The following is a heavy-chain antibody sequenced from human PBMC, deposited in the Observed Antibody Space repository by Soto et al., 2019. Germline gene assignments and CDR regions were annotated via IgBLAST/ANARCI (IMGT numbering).Heavy chain of an antibody. D-gene: IGHD2-15*01. CDR3: ARARGSGAQYGMDV. CDR2: IKQDGSEK. V-gene: IGHV3-7*01. Sequence: GGSLRLSCAASGFTFSSYWMSWVRQAPGKGLEWVANIKQDGSEKYYVDSVKGRFTISGDNAKNSLYLQMNSLRAEDTAVYYCARARGSGAQYGMDVWGQGTTVTVSS. J-gene: IGHJ6*02. CDR1: GFTFSSYW.